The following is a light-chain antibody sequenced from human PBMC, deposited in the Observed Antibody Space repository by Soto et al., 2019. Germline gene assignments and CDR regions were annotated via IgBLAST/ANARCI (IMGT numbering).Light chain of an antibody. Sequence: DIQMTQSPSTLSASVRDRVAITCRASQSVSGWLAWYQQKPGKVPKLLIYQASTLEDGVPSRFSGSGSGTEFTLTISSLQPDDSATYYCQHYNDYSYTFGPGTKLEIK. CDR2: QAS. J-gene: IGKJ2*01. V-gene: IGKV1-5*03. CDR1: QSVSGW. CDR3: QHYNDYSYT.